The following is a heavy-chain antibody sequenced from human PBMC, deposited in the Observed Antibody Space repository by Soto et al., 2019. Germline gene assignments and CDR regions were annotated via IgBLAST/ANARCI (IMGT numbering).Heavy chain of an antibody. D-gene: IGHD1-26*01. Sequence: QLQLVQSGTELKKPGSSVKVSCKASGGSFSTYSITWVRQAPGQGPEWMGRIIPMLDITDYAQKFQGRVTIAADNSTSTAYMELIRLTSEDTAVYYCAQDVGDLGQGTLVTVSS. V-gene: IGHV1-69*04. CDR2: IIPMLDIT. J-gene: IGHJ1*01. CDR1: GGSFSTYS. CDR3: AQDVGD.